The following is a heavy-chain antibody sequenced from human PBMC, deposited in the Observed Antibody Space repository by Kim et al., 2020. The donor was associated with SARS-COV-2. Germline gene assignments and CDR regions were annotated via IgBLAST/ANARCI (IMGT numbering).Heavy chain of an antibody. V-gene: IGHV5-51*01. CDR1: GYSFTSYW. CDR2: IYPGDSDT. CDR3: ARHTPIQITVTTIYGMDV. D-gene: IGHD4-17*01. J-gene: IGHJ6*02. Sequence: GESLKISCKGSGYSFTSYWIGWVRQMPGKGLEWMGIIYPGDSDTRYSPSFQGQVTISADKSISTAYLQWSSLKASDTAMYYCARHTPIQITVTTIYGMDVWGQGTTVTVSS.